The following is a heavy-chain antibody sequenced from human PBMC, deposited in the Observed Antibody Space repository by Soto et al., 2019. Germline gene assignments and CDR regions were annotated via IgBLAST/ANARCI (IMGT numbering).Heavy chain of an antibody. Sequence: EVQLVESGGGLVKPGGSLRLSCAASGFTFRSFTMNWVRQAPGKGLEWVSTISSNSAYIYYTDALRGRFTISRDNAKNTLHLQMNILRAEDTAVYYCTSDASRDSSARGWFDPWGPGTLVTVSS. CDR1: GFTFRSFT. D-gene: IGHD6-13*01. CDR3: TSDASRDSSARGWFDP. V-gene: IGHV3-21*02. CDR2: ISSNSAYI. J-gene: IGHJ5*02.